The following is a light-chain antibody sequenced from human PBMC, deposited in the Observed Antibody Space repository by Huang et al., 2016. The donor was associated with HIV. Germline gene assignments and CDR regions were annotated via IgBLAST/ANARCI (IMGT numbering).Light chain of an antibody. Sequence: EIVMTQSTATLSVSPGERATLPCRASQSVNNNFAWYQQKPGPAPRLLIYGASTRATDIPAKFSGSGSGTEFTLTINSLQSEDSAVYYCQQYDNWPETFGQGTKLEIK. V-gene: IGKV3-15*01. CDR1: QSVNNN. J-gene: IGKJ2*01. CDR2: GAS. CDR3: QQYDNWPET.